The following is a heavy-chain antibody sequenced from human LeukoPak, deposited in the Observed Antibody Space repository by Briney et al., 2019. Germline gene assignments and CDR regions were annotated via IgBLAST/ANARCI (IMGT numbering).Heavy chain of an antibody. CDR2: IYYGGST. J-gene: IGHJ4*02. Sequence: SETLSLTCTVSGASITTSYWSWIRQPPGKGLEWIGYIYYGGSTNYNPSLKSRVTISVDTSKNQFSLMLSSVTAADTAVYFCARRNSGTHTFDYWGQGTLVTVSS. CDR1: GASITTSY. CDR3: ARRNSGTHTFDY. V-gene: IGHV4-59*01. D-gene: IGHD1/OR15-1a*01.